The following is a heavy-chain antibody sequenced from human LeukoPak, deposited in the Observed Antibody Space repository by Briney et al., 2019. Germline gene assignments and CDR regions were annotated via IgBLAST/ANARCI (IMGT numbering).Heavy chain of an antibody. J-gene: IGHJ4*02. Sequence: GGSLRLSCAASGFTFSSYGMHWVRQAPGKGLEWVAVISYDGSNKYYADSVKGRFTISRDNSKNTLYLQMNSLRAEDTAVYYCTTVSLQERAGIIYRLFDYWGQGTLVTVSS. CDR2: ISYDGSNK. V-gene: IGHV3-30*03. CDR3: TTVSLQERAGIIYRLFDY. CDR1: GFTFSSYG. D-gene: IGHD6-19*01.